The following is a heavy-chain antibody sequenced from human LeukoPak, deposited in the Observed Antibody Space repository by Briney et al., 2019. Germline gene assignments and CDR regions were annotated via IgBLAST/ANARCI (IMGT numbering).Heavy chain of an antibody. J-gene: IGHJ5*02. CDR2: ISWNSGTI. Sequence: PGGSLRLSCAASGFMFGEYAMHWVRQAPGKGLEWVSGISWNSGTIGYADSVKGRFTISRDNAKNSLYLQMSSLRPEDMGVYYCAKGGGAYSSSAGWFDPWGQGTRVAVSS. V-gene: IGHV3-9*03. CDR3: AKGGGAYSSSAGWFDP. CDR1: GFMFGEYA. D-gene: IGHD3-22*01.